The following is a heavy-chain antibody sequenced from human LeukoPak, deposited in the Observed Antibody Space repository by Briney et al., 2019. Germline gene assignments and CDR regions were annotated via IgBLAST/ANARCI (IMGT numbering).Heavy chain of an antibody. CDR1: GYSISSGYY. CDR2: VYHSGST. D-gene: IGHD1-26*01. J-gene: IGHJ4*02. CDR3: ARLSGAPVRHPIYHFDY. Sequence: SETLSLTCAVSGYSISSGYYWGWIRQPPGKGREWIGNVYHSGSTYKNPSLKSRVSISLDTSNNQSSLKLTSVTAADTAIYYCARLSGAPVRHPIYHFDYWGQGTLVTVSS. V-gene: IGHV4-38-2*01.